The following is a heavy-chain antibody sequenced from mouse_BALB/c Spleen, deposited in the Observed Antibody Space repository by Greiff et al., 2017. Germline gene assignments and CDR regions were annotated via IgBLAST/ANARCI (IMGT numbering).Heavy chain of an antibody. CDR2: ISSGSSTI. V-gene: IGHV5-17*02. J-gene: IGHJ4*01. Sequence: DVKLVESGGGLVQPGGSRKLSCAASGFTFSSFGMHWVRQAPEKGLEWVAYISSGSSTIYYADTVKGRFTISRDNPKNTLFLQMTSLRSEDTAMYYCARRATVVAQPYAMDYWGQGTSVTVSS. CDR1: GFTFSSFG. D-gene: IGHD1-1*01. CDR3: ARRATVVAQPYAMDY.